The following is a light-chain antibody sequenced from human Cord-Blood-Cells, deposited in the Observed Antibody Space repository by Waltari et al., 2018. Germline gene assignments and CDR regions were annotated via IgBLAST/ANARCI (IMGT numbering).Light chain of an antibody. Sequence: QSALTQPASVSGSPGQSITISCTGTSSDVGGYNYVSWYQQHPGKAPKLLIYSNNQRPSGVPDRFSGSKSGTSASLAISGLQSEDEADYYCAAWDDSLNGPVFGGGTKLTVL. CDR1: SSDVGGYNY. V-gene: IGLV1-44*01. J-gene: IGLJ3*02. CDR3: AAWDDSLNGPV. CDR2: SNN.